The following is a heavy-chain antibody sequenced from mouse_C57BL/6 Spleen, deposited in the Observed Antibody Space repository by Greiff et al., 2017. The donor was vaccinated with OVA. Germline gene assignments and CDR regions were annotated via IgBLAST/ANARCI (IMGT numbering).Heavy chain of an antibody. CDR2: ISSGSSTI. V-gene: IGHV5-17*01. D-gene: IGHD1-3*01. CDR3: ARKVPFAY. J-gene: IGHJ3*01. CDR1: GFTFSDYG. Sequence: EVQLVESGGGLVKPGGSLKLSRAASGFTFSDYGMHWVRQAPEKGLEWVAYISSGSSTIYYADTVKGRFTISRDNAKNTLFLQMTSLRSEDTAMYYCARKVPFAYWGQGTLVTVSA.